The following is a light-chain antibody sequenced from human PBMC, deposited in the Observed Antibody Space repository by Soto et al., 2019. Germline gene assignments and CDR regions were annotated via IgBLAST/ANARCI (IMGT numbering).Light chain of an antibody. J-gene: IGLJ2*01. CDR3: VLYMGSGIWV. Sequence: QTVVTQEPSCSVSPGGTVTLTCGLSSGSVSTSYDPSWYQQTPGQAPRTLIYSTNTRSSGVPDRFSGSILGNKAALTITGAQADDESDYYCVLYMGSGIWVFGGGTKLTVL. V-gene: IGLV8-61*01. CDR1: SGSVSTSYD. CDR2: STN.